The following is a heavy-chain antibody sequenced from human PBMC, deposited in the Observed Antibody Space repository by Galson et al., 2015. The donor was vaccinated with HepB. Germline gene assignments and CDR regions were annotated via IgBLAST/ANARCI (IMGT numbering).Heavy chain of an antibody. Sequence: SLRLSCAGSGFTLSNYAMTWVRQAPGEGPKWVSGINGSGGKTYHADSVKDRFTISRDNSKSTLYLQMNSLRAEDTAIYYFAKQSGHSGGWYSDYWGQGTLVTVSS. CDR3: AKQSGHSGGWYSDY. D-gene: IGHD6-19*01. CDR2: INGSGGKT. V-gene: IGHV3-23*01. J-gene: IGHJ4*02. CDR1: GFTLSNYA.